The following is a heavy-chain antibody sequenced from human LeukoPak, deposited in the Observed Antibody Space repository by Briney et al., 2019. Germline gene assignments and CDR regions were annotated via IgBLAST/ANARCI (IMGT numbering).Heavy chain of an antibody. V-gene: IGHV4-31*03. CDR2: IYYSGST. J-gene: IGHJ6*02. CDR3: ARDVVVAAAGTYHGMDV. D-gene: IGHD6-13*01. CDR1: GGSISSGGYY. Sequence: SQTLSLTCTVSGGSISSGGYYWSWIRQHPGKGLEWIGYIYYSGSTYYNPSLKSRVTISVDTSKTQFSLKLSSVTAADTAVYYCARDVVVAAAGTYHGMDVWGQGTTDTVSS.